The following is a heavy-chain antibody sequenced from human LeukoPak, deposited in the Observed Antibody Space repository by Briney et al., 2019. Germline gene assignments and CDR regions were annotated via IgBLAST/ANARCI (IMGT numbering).Heavy chain of an antibody. CDR1: GFTFSSYA. V-gene: IGHV3-30*04. J-gene: IGHJ4*02. CDR3: AKAPVTSCRGAFCYPFDY. CDR2: ISYDGSNK. Sequence: GRSLRLSCAASGFTFSSYAMHWVRQAPGKGLEWVAVISYDGSNKYYADSVKGRFTISRDTSRSTLYLQINSLRAEDAAVYYCAKAPVTSCRGAFCYPFDYWGQGTLVTVSS. D-gene: IGHD2-15*01.